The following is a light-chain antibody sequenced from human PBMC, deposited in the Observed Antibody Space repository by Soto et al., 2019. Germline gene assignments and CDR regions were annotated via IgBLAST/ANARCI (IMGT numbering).Light chain of an antibody. Sequence: EIVMTQSPATLSGSPGERATLSCRASQSVSTNLAWYQQKPGQAPRLLIYGASTRATGIPARFSGSGSGTAFTLPISSMLSDDYAVYYCQQYTNRPPWTFGQGTKV. CDR3: QQYTNRPPWT. CDR2: GAS. CDR1: QSVSTN. V-gene: IGKV3-15*01. J-gene: IGKJ1*01.